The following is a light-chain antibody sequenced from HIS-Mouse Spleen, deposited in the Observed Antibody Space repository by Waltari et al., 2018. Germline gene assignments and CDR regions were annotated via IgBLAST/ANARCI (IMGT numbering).Light chain of an antibody. V-gene: IGLV2-14*03. CDR1: SSEVGGYNY. Sequence: QSALTQPASVSGSPGQSITISCTGTSSEVGGYNYVSWYQQHPCKAPKLMIYDVSNRPSGVSNRFSGSKSGNTASLTISGLQAEDEADYYCSSYTSSSFNVVFGGGTKLTVL. J-gene: IGLJ2*01. CDR3: SSYTSSSFNVV. CDR2: DVS.